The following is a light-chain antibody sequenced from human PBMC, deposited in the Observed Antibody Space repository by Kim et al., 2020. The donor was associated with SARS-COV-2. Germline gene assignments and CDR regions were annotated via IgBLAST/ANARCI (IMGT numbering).Light chain of an antibody. CDR3: HVWDSGSDNRVV. V-gene: IGLV3-21*04. CDR2: YDS. J-gene: IGLJ2*01. Sequence: PGTRPRACVGCNGIERRSVDWYQQKPGPGPVLVINYDSESPSGIRERLSCSTSGNTAAVTLSRGEAGAEADYYCHVWDSGSDNRVVFGGGTKLTVL. CDR1: GIERRS.